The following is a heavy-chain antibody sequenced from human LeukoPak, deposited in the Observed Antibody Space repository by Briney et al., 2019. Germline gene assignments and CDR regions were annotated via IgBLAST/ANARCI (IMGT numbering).Heavy chain of an antibody. CDR3: ARDLSSMTIVATTNAFDY. J-gene: IGHJ4*02. V-gene: IGHV1-18*01. Sequence: ASVNLSCKASGCTFTSYGISWVRQPPGQGLEWMGWISAYNGNTNYAQKLQGRVTTTTDTCTSTAYMELRSLRSDDTAVYYCARDLSSMTIVATTNAFDYWGQGALVTVSS. CDR1: GCTFTSYG. D-gene: IGHD5-12*01. CDR2: ISAYNGNT.